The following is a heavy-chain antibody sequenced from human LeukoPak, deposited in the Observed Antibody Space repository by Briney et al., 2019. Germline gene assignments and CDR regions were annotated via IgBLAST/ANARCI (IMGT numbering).Heavy chain of an antibody. Sequence: GESLKISCKGSGYSFSSYWIGWVRQMSGKGLELMGILYPGDSRTTYNPSFQGQVTFSADKSISTAYLQWSSLKASDTAIYYCARLAYCGGDCPETDYYYGMDVWGQGTTVTVSS. CDR3: ARLAYCGGDCPETDYYYGMDV. D-gene: IGHD2-21*02. V-gene: IGHV5-51*01. CDR2: LYPGDSRT. CDR1: GYSFSSYW. J-gene: IGHJ6*02.